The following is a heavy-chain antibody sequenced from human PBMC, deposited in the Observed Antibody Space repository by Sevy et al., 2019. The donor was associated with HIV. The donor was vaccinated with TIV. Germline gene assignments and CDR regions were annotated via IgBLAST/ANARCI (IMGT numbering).Heavy chain of an antibody. Sequence: ASVKVSCKASGGTFSSYAISWVRQAPGQGLEWMGGIIPIFGTANYAQKFQGRVTITADKSTSTAYMELSSLRSGDTAVYYCARARADYDYVWGSYRYDNWFDPWGQGTLVTVSS. CDR1: GGTFSSYA. D-gene: IGHD3-16*02. V-gene: IGHV1-69*06. J-gene: IGHJ5*02. CDR2: IIPIFGTA. CDR3: ARARADYDYVWGSYRYDNWFDP.